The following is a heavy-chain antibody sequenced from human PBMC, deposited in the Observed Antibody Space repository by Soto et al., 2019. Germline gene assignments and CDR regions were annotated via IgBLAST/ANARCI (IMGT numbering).Heavy chain of an antibody. CDR3: ARGEYYGSGNYFDY. CDR1: GHSISSGYY. CDR2: FYHSGSA. J-gene: IGHJ4*02. V-gene: IGHV4-38-2*01. Sequence: SETLSLTCAVSGHSISSGYYWGWIRQPPGKGLEWIGSFYHSGSAYYNPSLKSRVTISVDTSKNQFSLKLSSVTAADTAVYYCARGEYYGSGNYFDYWGQGTLVTVSS. D-gene: IGHD3-10*01.